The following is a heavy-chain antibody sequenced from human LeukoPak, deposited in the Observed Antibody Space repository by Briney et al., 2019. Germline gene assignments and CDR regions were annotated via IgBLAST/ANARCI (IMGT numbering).Heavy chain of an antibody. J-gene: IGHJ3*02. CDR3: ARARYSGSKTYAFDI. V-gene: IGHV3-7*03. Sequence: PGGSLRLSCAASGFTFSSYWMSWVRQAPGKGLEWVANIKQDGSEKYYVDSVKGRFTISRDNAKNSLYLQMNSLRAEDTALYHCARARYSGSKTYAFDIWGQGTMVTVSS. CDR1: GFTFSSYW. CDR2: IKQDGSEK. D-gene: IGHD1-26*01.